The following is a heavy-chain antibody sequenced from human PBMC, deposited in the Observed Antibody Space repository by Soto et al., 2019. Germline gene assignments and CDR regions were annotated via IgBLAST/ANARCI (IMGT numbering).Heavy chain of an antibody. Sequence: SETLSLTCTVSGGSISSYYWSWIRQPPGKGLEWIGYIYYSGSTNYNPSLKSRVTISVDTSKNQFSLKLSSVTAADTAVYYCARRPTGYMDVWGKGTTVTVSS. D-gene: IGHD4-17*01. CDR3: ARRPTGYMDV. V-gene: IGHV4-59*08. CDR1: GGSISSYY. J-gene: IGHJ6*03. CDR2: IYYSGST.